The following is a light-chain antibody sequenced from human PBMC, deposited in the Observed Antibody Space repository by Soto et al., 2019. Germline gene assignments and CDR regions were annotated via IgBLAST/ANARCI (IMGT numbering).Light chain of an antibody. CDR3: SSYTSSSSGV. J-gene: IGLJ1*01. V-gene: IGLV2-14*03. CDR2: DVS. Sequence: QSVLTQPASVSGSPEQSITISCAGTSSDVGGYNYVSWYQQHPGKAPKLMIYDVSHRPSGISNRFSGSKSGNTASLTISGLQAEDEADYYCSSYTSSSSGVFGTGTKVTVL. CDR1: SSDVGGYNY.